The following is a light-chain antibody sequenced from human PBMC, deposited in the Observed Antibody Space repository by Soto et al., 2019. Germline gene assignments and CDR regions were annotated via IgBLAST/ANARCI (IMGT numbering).Light chain of an antibody. CDR1: QGISSD. J-gene: IGKJ4*01. CDR2: AAS. V-gene: IGKV1-17*01. CDR3: LQHNSFPLT. Sequence: DIQMTQSPSSLSASVGDRVTITCRASQGISSDLGWYQQKPGKAPNRLIYAASILQSGVPSRFSGSGSGTEFTLTISSLQPEDFATYYCLQHNSFPLTFGGGTKVDIK.